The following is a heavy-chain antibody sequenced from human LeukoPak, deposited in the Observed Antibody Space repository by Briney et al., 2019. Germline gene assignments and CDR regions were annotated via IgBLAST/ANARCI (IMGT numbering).Heavy chain of an antibody. CDR2: ISYDGRNE. D-gene: IGHD3-3*01. Sequence: SGGSLRLSCVASGFTFSDYGMLWVRQPPGKGLEWVAVISYDGRNEHYADSVKGRFTISRDNSKNTLYLQMNSLRAEDTAVYYCARDRVASIQYYGMDVWGQGTTVTVSS. CDR1: GFTFSDYG. V-gene: IGHV3-30*03. CDR3: ARDRVASIQYYGMDV. J-gene: IGHJ6*02.